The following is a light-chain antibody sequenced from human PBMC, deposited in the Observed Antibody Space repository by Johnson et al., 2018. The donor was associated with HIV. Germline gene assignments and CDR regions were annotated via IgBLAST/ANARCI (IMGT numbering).Light chain of an antibody. Sequence: QAVLTQPPSVSAAPGQKVIISCSGSSSNIGNNYVSWYQQLPGTAPKLLIYENNKRPSGISDRFSASKSGTSATLGITGLQTGDEADYYCGTWDSYLTAGVFGSGTKVTVL. V-gene: IGLV1-51*02. CDR3: GTWDSYLTAGV. CDR2: ENN. CDR1: SSNIGNNY. J-gene: IGLJ1*01.